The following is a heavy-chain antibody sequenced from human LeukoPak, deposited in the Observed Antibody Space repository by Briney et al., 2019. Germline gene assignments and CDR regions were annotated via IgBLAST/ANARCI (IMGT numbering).Heavy chain of an antibody. D-gene: IGHD3-3*01. Sequence: ASETLSLTCTVSSGSIRSGSYYWGWIRQPPGKGLEWIGSIYYSGSTYYNPSLKSRVTISVDTSKNQFSLKLSSVTAADTAVYYCARVKTSDFWSGSVYYFDYWGQGTLVTVSS. J-gene: IGHJ4*02. CDR3: ARVKTSDFWSGSVYYFDY. CDR1: SGSIRSGSYY. CDR2: IYYSGST. V-gene: IGHV4-39*07.